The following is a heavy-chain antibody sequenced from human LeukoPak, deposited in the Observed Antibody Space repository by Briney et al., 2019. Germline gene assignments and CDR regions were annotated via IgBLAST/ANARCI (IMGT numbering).Heavy chain of an antibody. CDR3: ARMDIVVVPAAPPYYYYMDV. D-gene: IGHD2-2*03. V-gene: IGHV1-18*01. Sequence: ASVTVSCKASGYTFTSYGISWVRQAPGQGLEWMGWISAYNGNTNYAQKLQGRVTMTTDTSTSTAYMDLRSLRSDDTAVYYCARMDIVVVPAAPPYYYYMDVWGKGTTVTVSS. CDR1: GYTFTSYG. CDR2: ISAYNGNT. J-gene: IGHJ6*03.